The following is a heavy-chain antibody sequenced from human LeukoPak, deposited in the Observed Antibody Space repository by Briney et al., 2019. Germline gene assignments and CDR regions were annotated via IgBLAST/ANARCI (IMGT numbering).Heavy chain of an antibody. D-gene: IGHD2-2*01. J-gene: IGHJ2*01. CDR3: ASYAKDIVVLPAASIYWYFDL. CDR2: INHSGST. V-gene: IGHV4-34*01. CDR1: GGSLSGYY. Sequence: SETLSLTCAVYGGSLSGYYWSWIRQPPGKGLEWIGEINHSGSTNYNPSLKSRVTISVDTSKNQFSLKLSSVTAADTAVYYCASYAKDIVVLPAASIYWYFDLWGRGTLVTVSS.